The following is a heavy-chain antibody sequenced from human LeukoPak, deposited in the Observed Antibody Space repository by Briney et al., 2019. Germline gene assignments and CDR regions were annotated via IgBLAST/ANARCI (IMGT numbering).Heavy chain of an antibody. V-gene: IGHV1-2*02. Sequence: ASVKVSCKASGYTFSVYHMHWVRQAPGQGLEWMGWINPNSGGTNYAQNLQGRVTMTRDTSISTAYMELSSLGSDDTAVYYCGLVTSGNWWFDPWGQGTLVTVSS. CDR3: GLVTSGNWWFDP. CDR1: GYTFSVYH. CDR2: INPNSGGT. J-gene: IGHJ5*02. D-gene: IGHD2-21*02.